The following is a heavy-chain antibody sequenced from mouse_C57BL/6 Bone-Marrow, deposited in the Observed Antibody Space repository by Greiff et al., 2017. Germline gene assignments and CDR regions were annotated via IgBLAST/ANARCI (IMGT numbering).Heavy chain of an antibody. D-gene: IGHD1-1*01. J-gene: IGHJ4*01. CDR2: IYPSDSET. CDR1: GYTFTSYW. CDR3: ARSLLRYHYYAMDY. V-gene: IGHV1-61*01. Sequence: HVQLQQPGAELVRPGSSVKLSCKASGYTFTSYWMDWVKQRPGQGLEWIGNIYPSDSETHYNQKFKDKATLTVDKSSSTAYMQLSSLTSEDSAVYYCARSLLRYHYYAMDYWGQGTSVTVSS.